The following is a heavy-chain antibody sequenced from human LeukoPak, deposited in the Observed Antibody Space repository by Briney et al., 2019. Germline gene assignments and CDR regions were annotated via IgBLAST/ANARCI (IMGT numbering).Heavy chain of an antibody. J-gene: IGHJ4*02. CDR3: ASFPYYYDSSDTIIDY. V-gene: IGHV3-30*03. CDR2: ISYDGSNK. D-gene: IGHD3-22*01. CDR1: GFTFSSYG. Sequence: GGSLRLSCAASGFTFSSYGMHWVRQAPGKGLEWVAVISYDGSNKYYADSVKGRFTISRDNSKNTLYLQMNSLRAEGTAVYYCASFPYYYDSSDTIIDYWGQGTLVTVSS.